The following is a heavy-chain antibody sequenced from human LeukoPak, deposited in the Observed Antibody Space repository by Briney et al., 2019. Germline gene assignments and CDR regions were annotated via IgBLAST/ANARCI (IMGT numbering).Heavy chain of an antibody. V-gene: IGHV5-51*01. CDR1: GYSFSNYW. CDR3: ARQPLVRDCGGDCEFDY. Sequence: GESLKISCKGSGYSFSNYWSCWVRQMPGKGLELMGIISPGDSNTRYSPSFQGPVTISADKSLSTAYLQWSSLRASDTAIYYCARQPLVRDCGGDCEFDYWGQGTLVSVSS. CDR2: ISPGDSNT. D-gene: IGHD2-21*02. J-gene: IGHJ4*02.